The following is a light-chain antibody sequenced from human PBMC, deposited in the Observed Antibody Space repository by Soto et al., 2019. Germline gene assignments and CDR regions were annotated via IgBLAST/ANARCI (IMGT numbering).Light chain of an antibody. CDR2: GNS. V-gene: IGLV1-40*01. CDR1: SSNIGAGHD. Sequence: QPVLTQPPSVSGAPGQRVTISCTGSSSNIGAGHDVHWYQQLPGTAPKFLIYGNSNRPSGVPDRFSGSKSGTSASLAITGLQAEDEADYYCQSYDSSLSAVLFGGGTKLTVL. J-gene: IGLJ2*01. CDR3: QSYDSSLSAVL.